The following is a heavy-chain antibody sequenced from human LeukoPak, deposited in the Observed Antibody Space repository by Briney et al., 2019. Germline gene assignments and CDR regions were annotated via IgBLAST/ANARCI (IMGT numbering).Heavy chain of an antibody. D-gene: IGHD5-18*01. CDR2: IYYSGST. CDR3: ARDGYSYGNAFDI. V-gene: IGHV4-31*03. J-gene: IGHJ3*02. CDR1: GGSISSGGYS. Sequence: PSETLSLTCTVSGGSISSGGYSWSWIRQPPGKGLEWIGYIYYSGSTYYNPSLKSRVTISVDTSKNQFSLKLSSVTAADTAVYYCARDGYSYGNAFDIWGQGTMVTVSS.